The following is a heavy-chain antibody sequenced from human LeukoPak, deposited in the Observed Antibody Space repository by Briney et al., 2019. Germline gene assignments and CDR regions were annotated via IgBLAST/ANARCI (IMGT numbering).Heavy chain of an antibody. Sequence: PGRSLRLSCAASGFTFSSYGMHWVRQAPGKGLEWVAVISYDGSNKYYADSVEGRFTISRDNSKNTLYLQMNSLRAEDTAVYYCAKGGLLVASFDYWGQGTLVTVSS. J-gene: IGHJ4*02. V-gene: IGHV3-30*18. CDR2: ISYDGSNK. CDR3: AKGGLLVASFDY. D-gene: IGHD5-12*01. CDR1: GFTFSSYG.